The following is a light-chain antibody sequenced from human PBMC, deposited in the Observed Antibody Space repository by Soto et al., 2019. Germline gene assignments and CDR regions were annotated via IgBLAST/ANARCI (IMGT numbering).Light chain of an antibody. J-gene: IGKJ5*01. CDR3: QQYNNWPPIT. Sequence: EIVMTQSPATLSVSPGERATLSCRASQSVSSSLAWYQQRPGQAPRLLIYGASTRATGVPARFSGSGSGTEFTLTISSLQSEDFAVYYCQQYNNWPPITFGQGTRLEIK. CDR2: GAS. V-gene: IGKV3-15*01. CDR1: QSVSSS.